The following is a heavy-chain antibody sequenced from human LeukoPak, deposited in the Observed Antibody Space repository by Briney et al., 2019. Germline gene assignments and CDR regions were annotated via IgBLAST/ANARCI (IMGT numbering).Heavy chain of an antibody. CDR3: ARWGSIAAAGLYY. CDR1: GYSFTSYW. V-gene: IGHV5-51*01. J-gene: IGHJ4*02. Sequence: GESLKISCKGSGYSFTSYWIGWVRQMPVKGLEWMGFIYPGDSDTRYSPPFQGQVTISADKSISTAYLQWSSLKASDTAMYYCARWGSIAAAGLYYWGQGTLVTVSS. D-gene: IGHD6-13*01. CDR2: IYPGDSDT.